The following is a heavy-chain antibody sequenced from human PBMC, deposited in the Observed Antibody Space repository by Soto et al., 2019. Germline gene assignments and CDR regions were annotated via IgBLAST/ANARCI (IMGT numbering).Heavy chain of an antibody. V-gene: IGHV4-39*01. D-gene: IGHD1-1*01. CDR2: SSYNGGT. CDR1: ADSSTISNSC. CDR3: ARHRIEVVWRGFDF. Sequence: AETLSLTCTVSADSSTISNSCWGWLRQRPGKGLQWIGSSSYNGGTFYNPSLKGRVAISVDTSKKQSSLQVTSVTAADTAVYYCARHRIEVVWRGFDFWGQGSPVTVST. J-gene: IGHJ4*02.